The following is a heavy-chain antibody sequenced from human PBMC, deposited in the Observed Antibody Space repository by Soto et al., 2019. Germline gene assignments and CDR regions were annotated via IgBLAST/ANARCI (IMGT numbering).Heavy chain of an antibody. CDR1: GYTFTSYA. CDR3: ARGDFYDILTGYYRAFDY. J-gene: IGHJ4*02. V-gene: IGHV1-3*01. CDR2: INAGNGNT. Sequence: ASVKVSCKASGYTFTSYAMHWVRQAPGQRLEWMGWINAGNGNTKYSQKFQGRVTITRDTSASTAYMELSSLRSDDTAVYYCARGDFYDILTGYYRAFDYWGQGTLVTVSS. D-gene: IGHD3-9*01.